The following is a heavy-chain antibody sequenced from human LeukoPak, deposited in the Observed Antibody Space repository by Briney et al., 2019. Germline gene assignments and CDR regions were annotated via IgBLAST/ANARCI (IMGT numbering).Heavy chain of an antibody. CDR1: GFTFSSYA. CDR3: ARGFRAFDF. Sequence: PGGSLRLSCAASGFTFSSYAMHWVRQAPGKGLEWVAVISYDGSDKYYADSVKGRFTISRDISKKTLYLQMNSLRPEDTAVYYCARGFRAFDFWAQGTMVTVSS. CDR2: ISYDGSDK. J-gene: IGHJ3*01. V-gene: IGHV3-30-3*01.